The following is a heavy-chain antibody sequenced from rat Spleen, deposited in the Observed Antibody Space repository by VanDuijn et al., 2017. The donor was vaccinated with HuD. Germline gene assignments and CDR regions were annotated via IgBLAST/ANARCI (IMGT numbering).Heavy chain of an antibody. CDR2: ISYDGSST. J-gene: IGHJ3*01. CDR3: ARPDYGGYRGFAY. CDR1: GFTFSDYY. Sequence: EVQLVESDGGLVQPGRSLKLSCAASGFTFSDYYMAWVRQAPTKGLEWVATISYDGSSTYYRDSVKGRFTISRDNAKSTLYLQMDSLRSEDTATYYCARPDYGGYRGFAYWGQGTLVTVSS. D-gene: IGHD1-11*01. V-gene: IGHV5-29*01.